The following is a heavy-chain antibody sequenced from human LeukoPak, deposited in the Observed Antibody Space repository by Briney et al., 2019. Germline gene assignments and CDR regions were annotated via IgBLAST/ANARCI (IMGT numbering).Heavy chain of an antibody. CDR1: GYTFTSYG. CDR2: INPNSGGT. J-gene: IGHJ3*02. CDR3: ARATEAAFDI. D-gene: IGHD1-26*01. Sequence: ASVKVSCKASGYTFTSYGISWVRQAPGQGLEWMGWINPNSGGTNYAQKFQGRVTMTRDTSISTAYMELSRLRSDDTAVYYCARATEAAFDIWGQGTMVTVSS. V-gene: IGHV1-2*02.